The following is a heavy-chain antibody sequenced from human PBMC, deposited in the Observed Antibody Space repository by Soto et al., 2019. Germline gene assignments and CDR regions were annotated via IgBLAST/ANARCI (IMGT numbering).Heavy chain of an antibody. D-gene: IGHD3-3*01. CDR3: ARDPITIFGVVITARRDHYYYGMDV. CDR2: TYYRSKWYN. Sequence: SQTLSLTCAISGDSVSSNSAAWNWIRQSPSRGLEWLGRTYYRSKWYNDYAVSVKSRITINPDTSKNQFSLQLNSVTPEDTAVYYCARDPITIFGVVITARRDHYYYGMDVWGQGTTVTVSS. V-gene: IGHV6-1*01. CDR1: GDSVSSNSAA. J-gene: IGHJ6*02.